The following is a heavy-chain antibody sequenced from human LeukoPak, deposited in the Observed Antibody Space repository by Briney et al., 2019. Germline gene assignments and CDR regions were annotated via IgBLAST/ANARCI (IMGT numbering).Heavy chain of an antibody. J-gene: IGHJ4*02. CDR2: IYSGGST. CDR3: ARDHYGDYSFDY. CDR1: GFTVSRNY. V-gene: IGHV3-53*01. D-gene: IGHD4-17*01. Sequence: GGSLRLSCAASGFTVSRNYMSWVRQAPGEGLEWVSVIYSGGSTYYADSVKGRFTISRDNSKNTLYLQMNSLRAEDTAVYYCARDHYGDYSFDYWGQGTLVTVSS.